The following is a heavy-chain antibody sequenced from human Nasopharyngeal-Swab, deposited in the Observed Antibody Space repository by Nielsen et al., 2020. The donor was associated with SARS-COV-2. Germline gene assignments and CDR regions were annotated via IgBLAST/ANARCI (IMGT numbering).Heavy chain of an antibody. J-gene: IGHJ6*02. Sequence: GESLKISCAASGFTFSSYSMNWVRQAPGKGLEWVSFISSSSSYIYYADSVKGRFTISRDNAKNSLYLQMNSLRAEDTAVYYCARDKDFWSGYYDTTTNYGMDVWGQGTTVTVSS. V-gene: IGHV3-21*01. D-gene: IGHD3-3*01. CDR2: ISSSSSYI. CDR1: GFTFSSYS. CDR3: ARDKDFWSGYYDTTTNYGMDV.